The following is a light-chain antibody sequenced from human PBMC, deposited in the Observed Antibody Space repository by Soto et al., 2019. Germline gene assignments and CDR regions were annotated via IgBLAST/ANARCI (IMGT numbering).Light chain of an antibody. Sequence: QLVLTQSSSASASLGSSVKLTCTLSSGHSSYIIAWHQQQPGKAPRYLMKLEGSGSYNKGSGVPDRFSGSSSGADRYLTISDLQVEDEADYYCETWDSNTHVFGGGTKLTVL. CDR3: ETWDSNTHV. V-gene: IGLV4-60*02. CDR1: SGHSSYI. J-gene: IGLJ3*02. CDR2: LEGSGSY.